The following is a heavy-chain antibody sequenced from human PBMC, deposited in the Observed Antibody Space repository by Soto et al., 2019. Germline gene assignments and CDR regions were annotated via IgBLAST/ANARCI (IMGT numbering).Heavy chain of an antibody. Sequence: GGSLRLSCAASGFTFSSYAMSWVRQAPGKGLEWVSAISGSGGSTYYADSVKGRFTISRDNSKNTLYLQMNSLRAEDTAVYYCAKDTRPLMVYAIRGDFDYWGQGTLVTVSS. CDR1: GFTFSSYA. J-gene: IGHJ4*02. CDR3: AKDTRPLMVYAIRGDFDY. D-gene: IGHD2-8*01. V-gene: IGHV3-23*01. CDR2: ISGSGGST.